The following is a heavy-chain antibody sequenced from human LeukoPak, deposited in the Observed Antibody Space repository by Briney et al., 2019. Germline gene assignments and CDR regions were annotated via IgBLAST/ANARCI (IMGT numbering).Heavy chain of an antibody. Sequence: ASVKVSCKASGYTFTSYYMHWVRQSPGQGLEWMGIINPSGGSTSYAQKFQGRVTMTRDMSTSTVYMELSSLRSEDTAVYYCASAAINNWFEPWGQGTLVTVSS. J-gene: IGHJ5*02. CDR3: ASAAINNWFEP. CDR1: GYTFTSYY. CDR2: INPSGGST. V-gene: IGHV1-46*01. D-gene: IGHD2-2*01.